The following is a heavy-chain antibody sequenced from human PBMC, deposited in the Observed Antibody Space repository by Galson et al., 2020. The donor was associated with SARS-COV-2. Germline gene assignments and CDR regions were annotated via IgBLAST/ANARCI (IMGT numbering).Heavy chain of an antibody. CDR1: GVTFTGYS. V-gene: IGHV3-21*01. J-gene: IGHJ2*01. D-gene: IGHD4-17*01. CDR3: ARGSMGTVNFDL. Sequence: GESLKISCAASGVTFTGYSMNWVRQAPGKGLEWVSSIETTSFYIYYADSVRGRFTISRDNAKNSLYLQMNSLRDEDTAVYYCARGSMGTVNFDLWGGGTLVTVSS. CDR2: IETTSFYI.